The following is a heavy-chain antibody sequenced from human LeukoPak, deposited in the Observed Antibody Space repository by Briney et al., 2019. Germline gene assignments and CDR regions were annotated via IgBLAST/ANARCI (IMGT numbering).Heavy chain of an antibody. J-gene: IGHJ4*02. V-gene: IGHV3-20*04. CDR3: AKAPVTTCSGAYCYPFDY. CDR2: INWNGGST. Sequence: GGSLRLSCAASGFTFDDYGMSWVRQAPGKGLEWVSGINWNGGSTDFGDSVKGRFTISRDSSKNTLYLQMNRLRAEDAAVYYCAKAPVTTCSGAYCYPFDYWGQGTLVTVSS. CDR1: GFTFDDYG. D-gene: IGHD2-21*01.